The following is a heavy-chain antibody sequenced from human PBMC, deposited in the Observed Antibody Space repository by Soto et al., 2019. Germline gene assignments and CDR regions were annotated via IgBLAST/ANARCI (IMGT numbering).Heavy chain of an antibody. V-gene: IGHV3-48*03. CDR1: GFTFSSYE. Sequence: GGSLRLSCAASGFTFSSYEMNWVRQAPGKGLEWVSYISSSGSTIYYADSVKGRFTISRDNAKNSLYLQMNSLRAEDTAVHYCARDPDGYYYYYGMDVWGQGTTVTVSS. CDR3: ARDPDGYYYYYGMDV. CDR2: ISSSGSTI. J-gene: IGHJ6*02.